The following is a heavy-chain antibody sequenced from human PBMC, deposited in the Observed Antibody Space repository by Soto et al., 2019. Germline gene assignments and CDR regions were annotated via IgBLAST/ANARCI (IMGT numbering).Heavy chain of an antibody. CDR1: GFTFSSYE. CDR3: ARDQRPAAPPLGAFDI. D-gene: IGHD2-2*01. Sequence: EVQLVESGGGLVQPGGSLRLSCAASGFTFSSYEMNWVRQAPGKGLEWVSYISSSGSTIYYADSVKGRFTISRDNAKNSLYLQMNTLRAEDTAVYYCARDQRPAAPPLGAFDIWGPGTMVTVSS. V-gene: IGHV3-48*03. CDR2: ISSSGSTI. J-gene: IGHJ3*02.